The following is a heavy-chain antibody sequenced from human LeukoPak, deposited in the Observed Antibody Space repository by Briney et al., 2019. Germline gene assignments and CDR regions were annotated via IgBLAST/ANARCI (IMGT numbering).Heavy chain of an antibody. CDR1: GGTFSSYA. CDR3: ARDLSSSGWPRGE. CDR2: IIPIFGTA. D-gene: IGHD6-19*01. J-gene: IGHJ4*02. V-gene: IGHV1-69*05. Sequence: SVKVSCKASGGTFSSYAISWVRQAPGQGLEWMGGIIPIFGTANYAQKLQGRVTMTTDTSTSTAYMELKSLRSDDTAVYYCARDLSSSGWPRGEWGQGTLVTVSS.